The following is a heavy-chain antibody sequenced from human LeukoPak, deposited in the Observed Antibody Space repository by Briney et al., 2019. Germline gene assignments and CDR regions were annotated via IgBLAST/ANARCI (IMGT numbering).Heavy chain of an antibody. Sequence: QPGGSLRLSCAASGFTFSSTAMSWVRQAPGKGLEWVSGISGSGGSTYYADSVKGRFTISRDNSKNTLYLQMNSLRAEDTAVYYCAKGPSVWDWFDPWGQGTLVTVSS. CDR1: GFTFSSTA. J-gene: IGHJ5*02. CDR2: ISGSGGST. V-gene: IGHV3-23*01. D-gene: IGHD3-16*01. CDR3: AKGPSVWDWFDP.